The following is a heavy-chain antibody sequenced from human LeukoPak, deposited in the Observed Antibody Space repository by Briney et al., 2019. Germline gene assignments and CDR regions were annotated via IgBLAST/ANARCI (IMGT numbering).Heavy chain of an antibody. CDR1: GGSISSGGYS. Sequence: SETLSLTCAVSGGSISSGGYSWSWIRQPPGKGLEWIGYIYHSGSTYYNPSLKSRVTISVDRSKNQFSLKLSSVTAADTAVDYWARGDYYDSSGYYNPVFDYWGQGTLVTVSS. CDR3: ARGDYYDSSGYYNPVFDY. D-gene: IGHD3-22*01. CDR2: IYHSGST. V-gene: IGHV4-30-2*01. J-gene: IGHJ4*02.